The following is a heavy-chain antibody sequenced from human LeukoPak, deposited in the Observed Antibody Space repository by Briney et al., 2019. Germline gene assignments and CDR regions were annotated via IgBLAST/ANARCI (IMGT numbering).Heavy chain of an antibody. J-gene: IGHJ6*02. CDR2: IYSGGST. V-gene: IGHV3-53*01. Sequence: PGGSLRLSCAASGFTVSSNYMSWVRQAPGKGLEWVSVIYSGGSTYYADFVKGRFTISRDNSKNTLYLQMNSLRAEDTAVYYCATPLAARINYYYYGMDVWGQGTTVTVSS. CDR3: ATPLAARINYYYYGMDV. CDR1: GFTVSSNY. D-gene: IGHD6-6*01.